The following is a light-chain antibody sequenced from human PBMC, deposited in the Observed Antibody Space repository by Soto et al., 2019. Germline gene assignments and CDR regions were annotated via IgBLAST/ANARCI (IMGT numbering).Light chain of an antibody. Sequence: QSALTQPPSASGTPGQRVTISCSGSSSNIGSNYVYWYQQFPGTAPKLLMYRSDQRPSGVPDRFSGSKSGTSASLAISGLRSDDEADYYCSARDDSLSGVVFGGGTKLTVL. J-gene: IGLJ2*01. CDR2: RSD. CDR3: SARDDSLSGVV. CDR1: SSNIGSNY. V-gene: IGLV1-47*01.